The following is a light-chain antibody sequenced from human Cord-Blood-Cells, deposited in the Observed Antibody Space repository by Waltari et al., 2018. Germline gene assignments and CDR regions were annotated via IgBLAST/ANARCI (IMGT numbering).Light chain of an antibody. CDR1: QSISSY. CDR2: AAS. CDR3: QQSYSTPIT. J-gene: IGKJ5*01. Sequence: DIQMTQSPSSLSASVGDRVTITCRASQSISSYLIWYQQKPGKAPKLLIYAASSLQSGVPSRFSGSGSGTYVTLTINSLQPEDFATYYCQQSYSTPITFGQGTRLEIK. V-gene: IGKV1-39*01.